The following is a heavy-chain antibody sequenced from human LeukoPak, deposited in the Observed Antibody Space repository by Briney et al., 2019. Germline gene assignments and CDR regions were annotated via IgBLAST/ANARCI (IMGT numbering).Heavy chain of an antibody. CDR1: GFTFSDHY. J-gene: IGHJ6*02. V-gene: IGHV3-72*01. CDR3: ARWGNDYSYYYGMDV. Sequence: GGSLRLSCAASGFTFSDHYMDWVRQAPGKGLEWVGRTRNKANSYTTEYAASVKGRFTISRDDSKNSLYLQMNSLKTEDTAVYYCARWGNDYSYYYGMDVWGQGTTVTVSS. CDR2: TRNKANSYTT. D-gene: IGHD4-4*01.